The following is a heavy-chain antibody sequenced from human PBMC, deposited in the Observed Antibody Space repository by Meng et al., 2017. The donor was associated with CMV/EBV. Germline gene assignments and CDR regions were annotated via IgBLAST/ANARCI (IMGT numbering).Heavy chain of an antibody. CDR2: INHSGST. CDR3: ARGVGATGKADY. Sequence: PELVAGLVNLSDTLSLPCPSYSGSFSVDYWSWIRPPPGKGLEWIVEINHSGSTNYNPYLKSRVTISVDTSKNQFSLKLSSVTAADTAVYYCARGVGATGKADYWGQGTLVTVSS. CDR1: SGSFSVDY. V-gene: IGHV4-34*01. J-gene: IGHJ4*02. D-gene: IGHD1-26*01.